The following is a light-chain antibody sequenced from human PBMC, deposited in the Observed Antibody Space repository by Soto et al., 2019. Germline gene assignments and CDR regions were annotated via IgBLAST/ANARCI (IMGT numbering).Light chain of an antibody. CDR2: RAS. J-gene: IGKJ1*01. V-gene: IGKV1-5*03. Sequence: DIQMTQSPSTLSASVGDRVTITCRASESIDSWLAWHQQKPGRAPKLLISRASSLESGVPSRFSGSGSGTEFTLTISSLQPDDFATYSCQEYNSYRAFGQGTKVDIK. CDR1: ESIDSW. CDR3: QEYNSYRA.